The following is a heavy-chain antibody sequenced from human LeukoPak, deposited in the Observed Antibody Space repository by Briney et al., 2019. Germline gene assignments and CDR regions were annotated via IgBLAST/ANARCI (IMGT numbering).Heavy chain of an antibody. V-gene: IGHV3-30*03. D-gene: IGHD3-10*01. J-gene: IGHJ6*03. Sequence: PGGSLRLSCAASGFTFSSYGMHWVRQAPGKGLEWVAVISYDGSNKYYADSVKGRFTISRDNAKNSVFLQMSSLRAEDTALYYCARLSAYYYGSYFYYYMDVWGRGTTVTVSS. CDR3: ARLSAYYYGSYFYYYMDV. CDR1: GFTFSSYG. CDR2: ISYDGSNK.